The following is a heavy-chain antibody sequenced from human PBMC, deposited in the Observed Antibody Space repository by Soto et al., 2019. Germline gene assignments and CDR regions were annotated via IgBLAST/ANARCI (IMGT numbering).Heavy chain of an antibody. D-gene: IGHD2-15*01. J-gene: IGHJ4*02. CDR1: GYTFTSYG. V-gene: IGHV1-18*01. CDR3: ARDPSHMGYCSGGGCSPGFDY. CDR2: ISAYNGNT. Sequence: ASVKVSCKASGYTFTSYGISWVRQAPGQGLEWMGWISAYNGNTNYAQKLQGRVTMTTDTSTSTAYMELRSLRSDDTAVYYCARDPSHMGYCSGGGCSPGFDYWGQGTLVTVSS.